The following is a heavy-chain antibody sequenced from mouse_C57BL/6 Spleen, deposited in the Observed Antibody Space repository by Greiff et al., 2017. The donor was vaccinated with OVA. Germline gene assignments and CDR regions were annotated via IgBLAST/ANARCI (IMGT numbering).Heavy chain of an antibody. CDR2: IYPSDSET. D-gene: IGHD1-1*01. Sequence: QVQLQQPGAELVRPGSSVKLSCKASGYTFTSYWMDWVKQRPGQGLEWIGNIYPSDSETHYNQQFKDKATLTVDKSSSTAYMQLSSLTSEDSAVYYCARYHYGGYGSSPFDYWGQGTTLTVSS. CDR1: GYTFTSYW. J-gene: IGHJ2*01. CDR3: ARYHYGGYGSSPFDY. V-gene: IGHV1-61*01.